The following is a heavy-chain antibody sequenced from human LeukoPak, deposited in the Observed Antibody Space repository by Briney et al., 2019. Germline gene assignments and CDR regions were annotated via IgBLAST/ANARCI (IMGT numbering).Heavy chain of an antibody. Sequence: SVKVSCKASGGTFSSYAISWVRQAPGQGLEWMGRIIPILGIANYAQKFQGRVTITADKSTSTAYMELSSLRSEGTGVYYCARLVRYYYDSSGYESDYWGQGTLVTVSS. CDR2: IIPILGIA. J-gene: IGHJ4*02. CDR3: ARLVRYYYDSSGYESDY. CDR1: GGTFSSYA. V-gene: IGHV1-69*04. D-gene: IGHD3-22*01.